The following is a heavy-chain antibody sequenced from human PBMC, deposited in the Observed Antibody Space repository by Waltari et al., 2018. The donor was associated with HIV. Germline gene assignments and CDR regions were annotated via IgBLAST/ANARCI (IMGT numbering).Heavy chain of an antibody. CDR2: ISWNSGSI. CDR3: AGLAAAGTLVDY. V-gene: IGHV3-9*01. D-gene: IGHD6-13*01. CDR1: GFTFDDYA. J-gene: IGHJ4*02. Sequence: EVQLVESGGGLVQPGRSLRLSCAASGFTFDDYAMHWVRQAPGKGLEWCSGISWNSGSIGYADSVKGRFTISRDNAKNSLYLQMNSLRAEDTALYYCAGLAAAGTLVDYWGQGTLVTVSS.